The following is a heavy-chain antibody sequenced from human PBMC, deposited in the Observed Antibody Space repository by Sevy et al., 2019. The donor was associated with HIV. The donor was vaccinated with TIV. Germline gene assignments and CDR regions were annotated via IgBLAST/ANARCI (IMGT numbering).Heavy chain of an antibody. V-gene: IGHV1-8*01. CDR3: AGGLNYYDSSGDDRGYDY. CDR1: GYTFTSYD. Sequence: ASVKVSCKASGYTFTSYDINWVRQATGQGLEWMGWMNPNSGNTGYAQKFQGRVTMTRNTSISTAYMELSSLRSEDTAVYYCAGGLNYYDSSGDDRGYDYWGQGTLVTVSS. D-gene: IGHD3-22*01. J-gene: IGHJ4*02. CDR2: MNPNSGNT.